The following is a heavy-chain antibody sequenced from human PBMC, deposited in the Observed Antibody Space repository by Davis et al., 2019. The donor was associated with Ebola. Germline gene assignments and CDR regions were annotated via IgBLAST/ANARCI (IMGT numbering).Heavy chain of an antibody. V-gene: IGHV3-53*01. Sequence: PGGSLRLSCAASGFTVSSYYMNWVRQAPGKGLEWVSVIYSGGDTYYTDSVKGRFTISRDNSKNTLYLQLSSLTPEDSAVYYCARDNFPEDGMDVWGQGTTVTVSS. CDR2: IYSGGDT. CDR1: GFTVSSYY. CDR3: ARDNFPEDGMDV. J-gene: IGHJ6*02.